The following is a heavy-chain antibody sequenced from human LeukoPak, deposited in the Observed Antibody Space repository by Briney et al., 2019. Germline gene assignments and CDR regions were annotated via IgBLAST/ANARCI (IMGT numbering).Heavy chain of an antibody. Sequence: GGCLRLSCVDSGFSFSIFWMHWVRQPPGKGLVWVARIRSVGSNTDHAASVKGPFTTSRNNAKNTLNLQMPSLRVDDTAVYYCTSDWRNMAIDHWGQGTLVTVSS. CDR1: GFSFSIFW. CDR3: TSDWRNMAIDH. D-gene: IGHD3-3*01. J-gene: IGHJ4*02. V-gene: IGHV3-74*01. CDR2: IRSVGSNT.